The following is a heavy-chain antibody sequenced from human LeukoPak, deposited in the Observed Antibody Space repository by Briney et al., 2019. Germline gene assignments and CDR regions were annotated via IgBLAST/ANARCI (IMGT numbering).Heavy chain of an antibody. CDR3: ARVSVVRGVSDAFDI. V-gene: IGHV3-23*01. Sequence: GGSLRLSCAASGFTFSSYAMTWVRQAPGEGLEWVSAISPSGGDTYYADSVEGRFTISRDSSKNTVHLQMDSLRVEDTALYHCARVSVVRGVSDAFDIWGQGTMVTVSS. CDR2: ISPSGGDT. CDR1: GFTFSSYA. D-gene: IGHD3-10*01. J-gene: IGHJ3*02.